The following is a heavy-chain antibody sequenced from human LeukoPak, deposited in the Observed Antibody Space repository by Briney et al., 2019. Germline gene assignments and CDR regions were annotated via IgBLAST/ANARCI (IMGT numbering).Heavy chain of an antibody. D-gene: IGHD6-19*01. Sequence: GGSLRLSCGASGFPFSRFAMHWVRQAPGKGLEWVAVISYDGSDKYYADSVKGRFTISRDNSKNTLYLQMNSLRAEDMALYYCAKGQSSGWSRSAFDIWGQGTMVTVSS. CDR2: ISYDGSDK. J-gene: IGHJ3*02. V-gene: IGHV3-30*04. CDR1: GFPFSRFA. CDR3: AKGQSSGWSRSAFDI.